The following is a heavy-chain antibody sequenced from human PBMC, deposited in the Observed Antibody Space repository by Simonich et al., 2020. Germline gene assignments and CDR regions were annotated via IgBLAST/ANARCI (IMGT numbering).Heavy chain of an antibody. D-gene: IGHD2-2*01. CDR1: GFTFSSYS. CDR2: ISSSSSYI. J-gene: IGHJ6*02. CDR3: AGGVYCSSTSCSTYYYYGMDV. V-gene: IGHV3-21*01. Sequence: EVQLVESGGGLVKPGGSLRLSCAASGFTFSSYSMNWVRQAAGKGLEWVSSISSSSSYIYYADSVKGRFTIPIENAKDSLYLQMNSLRAEDTAVYYCAGGVYCSSTSCSTYYYYGMDVWGQGTTVTVSS.